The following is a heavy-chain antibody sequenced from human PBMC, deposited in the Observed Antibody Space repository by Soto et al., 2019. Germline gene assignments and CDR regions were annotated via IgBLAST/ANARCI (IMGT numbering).Heavy chain of an antibody. D-gene: IGHD1-1*01. V-gene: IGHV4-38-2*02. J-gene: IGHJ4*02. CDR1: GFAISRAYY. CDR3: AREKVGTTFFDN. CDR2: IYPSVSS. Sequence: SETLSLTCNYSGFAISRAYYWSWVRQSPGKGLEWIGSIYPSVSSYHNPSLETRLTLSIDTSKNQSTLKLASVTAADTALYYCAREKVGTTFFDNWGKGIQVTVSS.